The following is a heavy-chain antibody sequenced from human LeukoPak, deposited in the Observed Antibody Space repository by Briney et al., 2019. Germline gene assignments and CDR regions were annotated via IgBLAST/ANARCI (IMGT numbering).Heavy chain of an antibody. V-gene: IGHV3-23*01. J-gene: IGHJ5*02. D-gene: IGHD6-13*01. Sequence: GSLRLSCAASGFTFSSYAMSWVRQAPGKGLEWVSAISGSGGSTYYADSVKGRFTISRDNSKNTLYLQMNSLRAEDTAVYYCGAAGGTYSSSWENWFDPWGQGTLVTVSS. CDR2: ISGSGGST. CDR3: GAAGGTYSSSWENWFDP. CDR1: GFTFSSYA.